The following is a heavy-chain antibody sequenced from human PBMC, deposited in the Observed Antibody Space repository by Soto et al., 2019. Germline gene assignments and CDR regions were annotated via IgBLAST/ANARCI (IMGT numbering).Heavy chain of an antibody. Sequence: QVQLVESGGGVVQPGRSLRLSCAASGFTFSSYGMHWVRQAPGKGLEWVAVIWYDGSNKYYADSVKGRFTISRDKSKNTLYLHMTILRAEDPAVYYCARDHSYYGSGNHRGITYWFDPWGQGTLVTVSS. CDR2: IWYDGSNK. CDR1: GFTFSSYG. V-gene: IGHV3-33*01. D-gene: IGHD3-10*01. CDR3: ARDHSYYGSGNHRGITYWFDP. J-gene: IGHJ5*02.